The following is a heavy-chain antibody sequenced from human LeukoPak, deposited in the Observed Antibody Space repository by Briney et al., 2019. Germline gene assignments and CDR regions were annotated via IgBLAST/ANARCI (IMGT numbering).Heavy chain of an antibody. V-gene: IGHV4-59*01. D-gene: IGHD3-3*01. Sequence: PSETLSLTCTVSGGSISSYYWSWIRQPPGKGLEWIGYIYYSGSTNYNPSLKSRVTISVDTSKNQFSLKLSSVTAADTAVYYCARDRFADDFLSGPSFDPWGQGTLVTVSS. CDR1: GGSISSYY. CDR3: ARDRFADDFLSGPSFDP. J-gene: IGHJ5*02. CDR2: IYYSGST.